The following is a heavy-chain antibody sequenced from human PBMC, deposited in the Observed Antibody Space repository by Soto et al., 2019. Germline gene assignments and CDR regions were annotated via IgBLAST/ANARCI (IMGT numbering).Heavy chain of an antibody. CDR3: ASEVHMVRYPDY. J-gene: IGHJ4*02. V-gene: IGHV1-18*01. CDR2: ISAYNGNT. Sequence: QVQLVQSGAEVKKPGASVKVSCKASGYTFTSYGISWVRQAPGQGLEWMGWISAYNGNTNYAQKLQGRVTLTTDTSTSTAYMELRRLSSDDKAVYYCASEVHMVRYPDYCGQGTMVTVSS. CDR1: GYTFTSYG. D-gene: IGHD3-10*01.